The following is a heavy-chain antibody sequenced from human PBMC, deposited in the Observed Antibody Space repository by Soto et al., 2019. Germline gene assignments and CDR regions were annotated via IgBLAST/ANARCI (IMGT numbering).Heavy chain of an antibody. D-gene: IGHD5-18*01. CDR3: SHGYEQYFES. J-gene: IGHJ4*02. CDR1: GFSLTNVW. Sequence: EVQLVESGGGLVKPGGSLRLSCAVSGFSLTNVWMNWVSQAPGKRLEWVGRIKSKADGGTTDYAAPVKGRFIISRDESKNTLYLEMNILKIEDTAVYYCSHGYEQYFESWGQGTLVTVSS. CDR2: IKSKADGGTT. V-gene: IGHV3-15*07.